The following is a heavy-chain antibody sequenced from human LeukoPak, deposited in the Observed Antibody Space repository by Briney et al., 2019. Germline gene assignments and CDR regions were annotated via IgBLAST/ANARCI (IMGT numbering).Heavy chain of an antibody. J-gene: IGHJ4*02. CDR1: GYTFTGYY. V-gene: IGHV1-2*02. Sequence: ASVKVSCKASGYTFTGYYMHWVRQAPGQGLERMGWINPNSGGTNYAQKFQGRVTMTRDTSISTAYMELSRLRSDDTAVYYCARAISSPPYFDYWGQGTLVTVSS. CDR3: ARAISSPPYFDY. D-gene: IGHD6-13*01. CDR2: INPNSGGT.